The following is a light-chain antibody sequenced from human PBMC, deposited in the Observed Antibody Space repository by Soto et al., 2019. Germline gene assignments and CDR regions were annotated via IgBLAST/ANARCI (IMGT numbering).Light chain of an antibody. V-gene: IGKV1-39*01. CDR3: QQSYNTPLT. Sequence: DIQMTQSPSSLSASVGDRVTITCRASQSISSYLNWYQQKPGKAPKVLIYAASSLQSGVPSRFSGSGSGTDFTLTISSLQPEDFAIYYCQQSYNTPLTFGGGTKVEIK. J-gene: IGKJ4*01. CDR1: QSISSY. CDR2: AAS.